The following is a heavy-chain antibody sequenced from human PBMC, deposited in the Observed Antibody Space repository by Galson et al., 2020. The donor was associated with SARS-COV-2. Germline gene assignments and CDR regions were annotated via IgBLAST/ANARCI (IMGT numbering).Heavy chain of an antibody. V-gene: IGHV3-11*04. Sequence: NSGGSLRLSCAASGFKFSDYFMSWVRQAPGKGLEWVSYISSSGSYINYADSVKGRFTISRDNAKNSLNLQMNSLRVEDTAVYYCARVGDCSGGICYGAEYFQHWGQGTVVTVSS. CDR3: ARVGDCSGGICYGAEYFQH. CDR2: ISSSGSYI. J-gene: IGHJ1*01. D-gene: IGHD2-15*01. CDR1: GFKFSDYF.